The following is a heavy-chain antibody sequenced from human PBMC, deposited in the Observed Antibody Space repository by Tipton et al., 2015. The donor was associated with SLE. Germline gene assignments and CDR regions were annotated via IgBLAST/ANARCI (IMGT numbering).Heavy chain of an antibody. D-gene: IGHD2/OR15-2a*01. V-gene: IGHV1-46*01. Sequence: QSGPEVKKPGASVRLSCEASGYTFTKNYIHFVRQAPGQGLEWMGIFNPRSGSAEYAQKFRDRVTMTGDTSTSTVYMELTSLRSEDTAVYYCARGGLEGDFYYFYYYGLDVWGQGTTVSVSS. CDR3: ARGGLEGDFYYFYYYGLDV. CDR1: GYTFTKNY. CDR2: FNPRSGSA. J-gene: IGHJ6*02.